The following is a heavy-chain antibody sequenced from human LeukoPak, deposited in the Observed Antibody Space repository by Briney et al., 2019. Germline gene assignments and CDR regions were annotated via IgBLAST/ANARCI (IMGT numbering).Heavy chain of an antibody. CDR3: AREGELLWFGEFKYYYYGMDV. V-gene: IGHV1-8*01. CDR2: MNPNSGNT. CDR1: GYTFTSYD. Sequence: ASVKVSCKASGYTFTSYDINWVRQATGQGLEWMGWMNPNSGNTGYAQKFRGRVTMTRNTSISTAYMELSSLRSEDTAVYYCAREGELLWFGEFKYYYYGMDVWGQGTTVTVSS. D-gene: IGHD3-10*01. J-gene: IGHJ6*02.